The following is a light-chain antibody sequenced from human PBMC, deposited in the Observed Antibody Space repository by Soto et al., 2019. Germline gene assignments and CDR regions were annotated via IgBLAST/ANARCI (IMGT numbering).Light chain of an antibody. CDR2: RAS. J-gene: IGKJ5*01. V-gene: IGKV3-15*01. CDR1: QSVSSN. Sequence: EIVMTQSPATLSVSPGERATVSCRASQSVSSNLAWYRHKPGQAPRLLIYRASTRAAGLPDRFSGSGSGTEFTLTISSLQSEDFAVYYCQQYHKWPITFGQGTRLEI. CDR3: QQYHKWPIT.